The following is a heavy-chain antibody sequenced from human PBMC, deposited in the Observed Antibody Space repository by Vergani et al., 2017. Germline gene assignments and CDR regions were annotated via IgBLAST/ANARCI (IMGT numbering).Heavy chain of an antibody. CDR1: GGSISSGSYY. CDR3: ARARVYGSGLDYYYYMDV. CDR2: IYTSGST. V-gene: IGHV4-61*02. J-gene: IGHJ6*03. D-gene: IGHD3-10*01. Sequence: QVQLQESGPGLVKPSQTLSLTCTVSGGSISSGSYYWSWIRQPAGKGLEWIGRIYTSGSTNYNPSLKSRVTMSVDTSKNQFSLKLSSVTAADTAVYYCARARVYGSGLDYYYYMDVWGKGTTVTVSS.